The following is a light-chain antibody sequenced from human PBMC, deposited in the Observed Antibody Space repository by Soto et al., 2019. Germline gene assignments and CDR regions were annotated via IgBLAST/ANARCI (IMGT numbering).Light chain of an antibody. V-gene: IGLV2-8*01. J-gene: IGLJ1*01. CDR1: SGDVGGYNF. CDR3: SSYSGSSFYV. Sequence: QSALTQPPSASGSPGQSVTISCTGTSGDVGGYNFVSWYQQHPAKAPRLMIYQVTKRLSGVPERFSGSKSGNTASLTVSGLQAEDEADYYCSSYSGSSFYVFGTGTKVTVL. CDR2: QVT.